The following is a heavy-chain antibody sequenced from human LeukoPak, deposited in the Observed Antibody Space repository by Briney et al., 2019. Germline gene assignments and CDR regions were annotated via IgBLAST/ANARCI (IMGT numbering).Heavy chain of an antibody. D-gene: IGHD3-10*01. CDR3: ARVETLRSGDYYMGV. J-gene: IGHJ6*03. Sequence: SETLSLNCTVSGASITGHYWSWVRQPPGKGLEWIGYVYYSRSTNYNPSLKSRLSISVDSSNNHFSLKLSSVTAADTGVYYCARVETLRSGDYYMGVWGKGTTVSVSS. V-gene: IGHV4-59*11. CDR1: GASITGHY. CDR2: VYYSRST.